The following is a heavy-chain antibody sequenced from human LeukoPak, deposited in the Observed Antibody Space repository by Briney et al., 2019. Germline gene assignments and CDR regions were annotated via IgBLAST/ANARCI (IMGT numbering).Heavy chain of an antibody. V-gene: IGHV4-59*01. CDR2: IYYSGST. CDR1: GGSISSYY. CDR3: AKGLLGIAVAGTTFRFDP. D-gene: IGHD6-19*01. Sequence: PSETLSLTCTVSGGSISSYYWSWIRQPPGKGLEWIGYIYYSGSTNYNPSLKSRVTISVDTSKNQFSLKLGSVTAADTAVYYCAKGLLGIAVAGTTFRFDPWGQGTLVTVSS. J-gene: IGHJ5*02.